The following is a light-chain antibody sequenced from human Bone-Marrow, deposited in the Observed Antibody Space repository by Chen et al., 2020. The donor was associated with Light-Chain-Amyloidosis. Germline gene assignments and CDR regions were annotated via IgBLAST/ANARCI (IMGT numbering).Light chain of an antibody. CDR3: QAADSSGTYEVI. J-gene: IGLJ2*01. Sequence: SYELTQPPSVSVSPGQTARITCSGDDLPTKYAYWYQQKPGQAPVLVIHRDTERPSAISERVSGTKSETTATLTISGVQAEDEADDHCQAADSSGTYEVIFGGGTKLTVL. CDR1: DLPTKY. V-gene: IGLV3-25*03. CDR2: RDT.